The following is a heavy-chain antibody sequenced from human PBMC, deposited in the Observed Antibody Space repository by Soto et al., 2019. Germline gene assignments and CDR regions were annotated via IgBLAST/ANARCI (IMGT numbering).Heavy chain of an antibody. V-gene: IGHV1-8*01. D-gene: IGHD6-13*01. CDR2: MNPNSGNT. Sequence: ASVKVSCKASGYTFTSYDINWVRQATGQGLEWMGWMNPNSGNTGYAQKFQGRVTMTRNTSISTAYMELSSLRSEDTAVYYCATYYSSSWWFPFDYWGQGTLVTVSS. CDR1: GYTFTSYD. J-gene: IGHJ4*02. CDR3: ATYYSSSWWFPFDY.